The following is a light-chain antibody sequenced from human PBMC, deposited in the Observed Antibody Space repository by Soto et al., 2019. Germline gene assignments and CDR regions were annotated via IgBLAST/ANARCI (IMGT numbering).Light chain of an antibody. CDR3: DQCDLYSLT. Sequence: EIVMTQSPATLSVSPGEGATLSCKASQNVYNNLAWYQQRPGQPPRLLIYDASTRATGISARFSGSGYGTEFTLTLSSLQSEDFSVYFGDQCDLYSLTIGGCTEVDSK. CDR1: QNVYNN. V-gene: IGKV3-15*01. CDR2: DAS. J-gene: IGKJ4*01.